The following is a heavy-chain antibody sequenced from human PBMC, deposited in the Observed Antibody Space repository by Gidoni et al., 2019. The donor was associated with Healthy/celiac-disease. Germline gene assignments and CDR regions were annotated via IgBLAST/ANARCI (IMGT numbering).Heavy chain of an antibody. Sequence: EVQLVESGGGLVQPGGSLRLSCSASGFTFSSYSMNWVRQAPGKGREWVSYISSSSSTIYYADSVKGRFTISRDNAKNSLYLQMNSLRDEDTAVYYCARVFNSVVVVPAATDYWGQGTLVTVSS. V-gene: IGHV3-48*02. J-gene: IGHJ4*02. CDR1: GFTFSSYS. CDR2: ISSSSSTI. CDR3: ARVFNSVVVVPAATDY. D-gene: IGHD2-2*01.